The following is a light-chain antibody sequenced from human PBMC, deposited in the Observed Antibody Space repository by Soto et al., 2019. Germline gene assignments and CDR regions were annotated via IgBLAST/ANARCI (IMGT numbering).Light chain of an antibody. CDR1: QTIDNY. CDR2: AAS. Sequence: IQMTQSPSSLSASVGDRVNITCRASQTIDNYLNWYQQQPGQAPKLLVYAASTLHSGVPSRFSGSGSGTDFTLTITNLQPEDFAIYYRHQTYTVLWTFGQGTKVDIK. V-gene: IGKV1-39*01. CDR3: HQTYTVLWT. J-gene: IGKJ1*01.